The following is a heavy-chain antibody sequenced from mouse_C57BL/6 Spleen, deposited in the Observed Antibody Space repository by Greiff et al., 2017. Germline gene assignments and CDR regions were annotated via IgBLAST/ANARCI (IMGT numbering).Heavy chain of an antibody. J-gene: IGHJ4*01. Sequence: VHVKQSGPELVKPGASVKMSCKASGYTFTDYNMHWVKQSHGKSLEWIGYINPNNGGTSYNQKFKGKATLTVNKSSSTAYMELRSLTSEDSAVYYCARPVVATDAMDYWGQGTSVTVSS. CDR3: ARPVVATDAMDY. D-gene: IGHD1-1*01. V-gene: IGHV1-22*01. CDR2: INPNNGGT. CDR1: GYTFTDYN.